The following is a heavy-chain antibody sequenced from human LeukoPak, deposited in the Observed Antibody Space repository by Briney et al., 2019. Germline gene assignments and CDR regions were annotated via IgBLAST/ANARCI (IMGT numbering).Heavy chain of an antibody. V-gene: IGHV3-21*01. D-gene: IGHD6-13*01. Sequence: PGGSLRLSCAASGFTFSSYSMNWVRQAPGKGLEWVSSISSSSSYIYYADSVKGRFTISRDNAKNSLYLQMNSLRAEDTAVYYCARGSIAAAPVDISGQGTMVTVSS. J-gene: IGHJ3*02. CDR3: ARGSIAAAPVDI. CDR2: ISSSSSYI. CDR1: GFTFSSYS.